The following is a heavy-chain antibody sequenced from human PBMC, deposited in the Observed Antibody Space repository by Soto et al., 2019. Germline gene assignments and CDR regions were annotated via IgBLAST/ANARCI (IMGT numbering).Heavy chain of an antibody. CDR1: GGSNIRDGYY. J-gene: IGHJ4*02. CDR2: ISYSGSS. Sequence: QVQLQESGPGLVKPSQTLSLTCTVSGGSNIRDGYYWSWILQHPGKGLEWIAYISYSGSSYSNPSRKSRVTISADTSKNQFSLRLTSVTAADTAVYFCARATPAGSADFWGQGTMVTVSS. D-gene: IGHD2-2*01. V-gene: IGHV4-31*03. CDR3: ARATPAGSADF.